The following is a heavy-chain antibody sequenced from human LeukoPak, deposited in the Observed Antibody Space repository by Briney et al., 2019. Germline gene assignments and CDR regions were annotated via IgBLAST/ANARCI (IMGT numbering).Heavy chain of an antibody. D-gene: IGHD1-26*01. J-gene: IGHJ4*02. V-gene: IGHV3-30-3*01. CDR3: ARAIMGATVPGY. Sequence: GGSLRLSCAASGFTFSSYAMHWVRQAPGKGLEWVAVISYDGSNKYYADSVKGRFTISRDNSKNTLYLQMNSLRAEDTAVYYCARAIMGATVPGYWGQGTLVTVSS. CDR2: ISYDGSNK. CDR1: GFTFSSYA.